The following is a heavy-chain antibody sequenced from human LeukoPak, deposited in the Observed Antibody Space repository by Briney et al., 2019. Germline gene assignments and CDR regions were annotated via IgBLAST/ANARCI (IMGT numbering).Heavy chain of an antibody. CDR2: ISDNGGDT. Sequence: GGSLRLSCAAAGCTFNNYAMSWGRQAPGKGLEWVSAISDNGGDTKYADCVKGRFTISRDNSKNTLYLQMNSLRVEDTAIYYCGKDWKLDYWGQGALVTVSS. CDR3: GKDWKLDY. CDR1: GCTFNNYA. J-gene: IGHJ4*02. D-gene: IGHD1-1*01. V-gene: IGHV3-23*01.